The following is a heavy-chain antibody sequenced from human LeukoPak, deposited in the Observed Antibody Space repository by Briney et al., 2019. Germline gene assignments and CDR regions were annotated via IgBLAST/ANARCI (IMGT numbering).Heavy chain of an antibody. D-gene: IGHD6-19*01. CDR2: ISGSGGST. Sequence: GRSLRLSCAASGFTFSSYAMSWVRQAPGKGLEWVSAISGSGGSTYYADSVKGRFTISRDNSKNTLYLQMNSLRAEDTAVYYCAKLIRSSGWYYFDYWGQGTLVTVSS. J-gene: IGHJ4*02. CDR1: GFTFSSYA. V-gene: IGHV3-23*01. CDR3: AKLIRSSGWYYFDY.